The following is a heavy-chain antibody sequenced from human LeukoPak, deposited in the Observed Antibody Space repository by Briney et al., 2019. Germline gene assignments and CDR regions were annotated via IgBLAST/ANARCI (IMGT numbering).Heavy chain of an antibody. J-gene: IGHJ6*02. CDR3: ARNNGMDV. Sequence: PGGSLRLSCAASEFTFSNHWMTWVRQAPGKGLEWVANINQDGSDKNHVDSVKGRFTISRDNAKNSLYLQMNSLRAEDTALYHCARNNGMDVWGQGTTVIVSS. CDR1: EFTFSNHW. V-gene: IGHV3-7*03. CDR2: INQDGSDK.